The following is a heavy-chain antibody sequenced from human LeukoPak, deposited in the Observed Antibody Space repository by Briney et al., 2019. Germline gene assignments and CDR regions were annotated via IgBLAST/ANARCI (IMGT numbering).Heavy chain of an antibody. D-gene: IGHD6-19*01. CDR3: ATSSSGWYGDLPFDY. CDR1: GYTLTELS. Sequence: ASVKVSCKVSGYTLTELSMHWVRQAPGKGLEWMGGFDPEDGETIYAQKFQGRVTMTEDTSTDTAYMVLSSLRSEDTAVYYCATSSSGWYGDLPFDYWGQGTLVTVSS. CDR2: FDPEDGET. V-gene: IGHV1-24*01. J-gene: IGHJ4*02.